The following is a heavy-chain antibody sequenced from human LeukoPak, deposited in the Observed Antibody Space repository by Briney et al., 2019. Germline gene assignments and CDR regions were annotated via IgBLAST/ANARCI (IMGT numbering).Heavy chain of an antibody. CDR3: ARHDARVVRGVHAFDI. CDR2: IYHSGST. CDR1: GYSISSGYY. V-gene: IGHV4-38-2*02. Sequence: SETLSLTCTVSGYSISSGYYWGWIRQPPGKGLEWIGSIYHSGSTYYNPSLKSRVTISVDTSKNQFSLKLSSVTAADTAVYYCARHDARVVRGVHAFDIWGQETMVTVSS. J-gene: IGHJ3*02. D-gene: IGHD3-10*01.